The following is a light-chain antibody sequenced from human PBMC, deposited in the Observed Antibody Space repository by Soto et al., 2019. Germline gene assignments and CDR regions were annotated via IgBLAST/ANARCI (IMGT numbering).Light chain of an antibody. CDR1: SSDVGGHSY. J-gene: IGLJ2*01. Sequence: QSALTQPRSVSGSPGQSVAISCTGTSSDVGGHSYVSWYQHHPGKAPKLMIYDFTKRPSGVPDRLSGSKSGNTASLIISGXXXXXXXXYYCCSYAGSYVVFGGGTKLTVL. CDR2: DFT. CDR3: CSYAGSYVV. V-gene: IGLV2-11*01.